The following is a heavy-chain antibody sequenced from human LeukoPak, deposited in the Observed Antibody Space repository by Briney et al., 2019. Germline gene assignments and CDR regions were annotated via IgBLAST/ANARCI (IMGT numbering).Heavy chain of an antibody. CDR1: GGSILSSSYY. CDR3: ARDHLANLASRLFDP. CDR2: IYYSGNT. V-gene: IGHV4-39*07. Sequence: PSETLSLTCTVSGGSILSSSYYWGWIRQPPGKGLEWIGSIYYSGNTDYNPSLKSRVTISVETSKNQFSLKLSSVTVADTAVYYCARDHLANLASRLFDPWGQGTLVTVSS. D-gene: IGHD3-3*01. J-gene: IGHJ5*02.